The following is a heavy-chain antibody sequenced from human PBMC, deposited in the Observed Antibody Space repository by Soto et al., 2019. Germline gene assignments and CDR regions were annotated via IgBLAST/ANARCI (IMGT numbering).Heavy chain of an antibody. Sequence: ASVKVSCKASGYTFTSYAMHWVRQAPGQRLEWMGWINAGNGNTKYSQKFQGRVTITRDTSASTAYMELSSLRSEDTAVYYCARGLNGYLHYFDYWGQGTPVIVS. CDR3: ARGLNGYLHYFDY. D-gene: IGHD5-18*01. CDR2: INAGNGNT. CDR1: GYTFTSYA. V-gene: IGHV1-3*01. J-gene: IGHJ4*02.